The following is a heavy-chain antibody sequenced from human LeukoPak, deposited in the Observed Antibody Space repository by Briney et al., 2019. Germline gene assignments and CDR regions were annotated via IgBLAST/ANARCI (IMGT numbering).Heavy chain of an antibody. CDR1: GFTFDDYA. D-gene: IGHD3-3*01. Sequence: GGSLRLSCEASGFTFDDYAMHWVRQVPGKGLEWVSGISWNSGSVQYADSVKGRFIISRDSAKNSVYLQMNSLRTEDTAFYYCAKASGYTSWGQGTLVTVSS. V-gene: IGHV3-9*01. CDR2: ISWNSGSV. CDR3: AKASGYTS. J-gene: IGHJ4*02.